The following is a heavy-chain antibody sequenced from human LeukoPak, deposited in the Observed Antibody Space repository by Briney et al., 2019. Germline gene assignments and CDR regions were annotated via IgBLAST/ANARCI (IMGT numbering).Heavy chain of an antibody. CDR2: IYYSGST. D-gene: IGHD6-13*01. Sequence: PSETLSLTCTVSGGSISSYYWSWIRQPPGKGLECIGYIYYSGSTNYNPSLKSRVTISVDTSKNQFSLKLSSVTAADTAVYYCARGWSREQQLVDYFDYWGQGTLVTVSS. CDR1: GGSISSYY. CDR3: ARGWSREQQLVDYFDY. V-gene: IGHV4-59*01. J-gene: IGHJ4*02.